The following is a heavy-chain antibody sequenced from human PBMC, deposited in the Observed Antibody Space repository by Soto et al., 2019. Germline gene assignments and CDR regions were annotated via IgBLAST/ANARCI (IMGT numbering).Heavy chain of an antibody. D-gene: IGHD3-22*01. J-gene: IGHJ4*02. Sequence: LRLSCAASGFTFSYYTVHWVRRAPGKGLEWVSSISGIRDYIRYADSVKGRFTISRDNAKTSLYLQMNSLTAEDTAVYYCAREGVHNYNEYYFDYWGQGTLVTVSS. CDR1: GFTFSYYT. CDR2: ISGIRDYI. V-gene: IGHV3-21*06. CDR3: AREGVHNYNEYYFDY.